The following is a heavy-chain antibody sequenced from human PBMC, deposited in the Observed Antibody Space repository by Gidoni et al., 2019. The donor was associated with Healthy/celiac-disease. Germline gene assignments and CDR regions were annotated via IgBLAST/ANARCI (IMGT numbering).Heavy chain of an antibody. Sequence: QVQLVQSGAEVKKPGSSGKVSCKASGGTFSSNAISGVRQAPGQGLEWMGGIIPIFGTANYAQKFQGRVTITADKSTSTAYMELSSLRSEDTAVYYCARGSPKYYYDSSGYYGTFAYWGQGTLVTVSS. CDR3: ARGSPKYYYDSSGYYGTFAY. J-gene: IGHJ4*02. D-gene: IGHD3-22*01. CDR2: IIPIFGTA. V-gene: IGHV1-69*06. CDR1: GGTFSSNA.